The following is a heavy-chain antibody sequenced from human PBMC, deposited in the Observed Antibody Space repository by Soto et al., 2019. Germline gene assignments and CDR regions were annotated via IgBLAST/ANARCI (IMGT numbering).Heavy chain of an antibody. D-gene: IGHD2-15*01. CDR2: ISSNGGSA. CDR3: ARGYCSAVGCYVHYYYGFVV. J-gene: IGHJ6*02. Sequence: QSGGSVRLSCAAAGFTFRNYAMNWVRQAPGKGLELVSSISSNGGSAYYADSVKGRFTISRDNSKNTLYLQMNSLRADDTAVYYCARGYCSAVGCYVHYYYGFVVSGPAPRVTVPS. CDR1: GFTFRNYA. V-gene: IGHV3-23*01.